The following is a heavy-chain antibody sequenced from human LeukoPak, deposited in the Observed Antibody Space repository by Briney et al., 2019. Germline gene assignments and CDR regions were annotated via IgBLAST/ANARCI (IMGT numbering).Heavy chain of an antibody. J-gene: IGHJ4*02. CDR1: GFTFSNFG. CDR3: AKDFWSATYYFDY. Sequence: GGSLRLSCAASGFTFSNFGMHWVRQAPGKGLEWVAVIWHDGSNKYFGDSVKGRFTISRDNSKNTLYLQMTSLRAEDTAVYYCAKDFWSATYYFDYWGQGTLVTVSS. CDR2: IWHDGSNK. V-gene: IGHV3-30*02. D-gene: IGHD3-3*01.